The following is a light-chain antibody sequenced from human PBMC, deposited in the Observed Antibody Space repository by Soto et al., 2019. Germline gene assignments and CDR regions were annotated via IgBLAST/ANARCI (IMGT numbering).Light chain of an antibody. CDR2: DAS. Sequence: DIQMTQSPSTLSASVGDRVTITCRASQRMSGFLAWYQQKPGKAPQLLISDASSLESGVPSRFSGGGSGTAFTLTIRSLQPEEFATYYCQHYSSNSGTFGPGTKVDIK. J-gene: IGKJ1*01. CDR3: QHYSSNSGT. CDR1: QRMSGF. V-gene: IGKV1-5*01.